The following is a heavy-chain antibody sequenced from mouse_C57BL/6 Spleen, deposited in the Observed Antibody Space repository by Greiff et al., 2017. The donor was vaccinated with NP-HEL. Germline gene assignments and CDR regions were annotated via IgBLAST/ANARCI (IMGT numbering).Heavy chain of an antibody. CDR3: TREGTVVAGADY. V-gene: IGHV1-15*01. Sequence: QVQLQQSGAELVRPGASVTLSCKASGYTFTDYEMHWVKQTPVHGLEWIGAIDPETGGTAYNQKFKGKAILTADKSSSTAYMELRRLTSEDSAVYYCTREGTVVAGADYWGQGTTLTVSS. J-gene: IGHJ2*01. CDR2: IDPETGGT. CDR1: GYTFTDYE. D-gene: IGHD1-1*01.